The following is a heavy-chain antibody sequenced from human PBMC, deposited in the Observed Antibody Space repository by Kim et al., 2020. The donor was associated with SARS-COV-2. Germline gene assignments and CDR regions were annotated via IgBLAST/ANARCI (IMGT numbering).Heavy chain of an antibody. CDR1: GGSISSSSYY. J-gene: IGHJ6*02. V-gene: IGHV4-39*01. CDR3: ARQNGYSYAPPYYYYGMDV. CDR2: IYYSGST. D-gene: IGHD5-18*01. Sequence: SETLSLTCTVSGGSISSSSYYWGWIRQPPGKGLEWIGSIYYSGSTYYNPSLKSRVTISVDTSKNQFSLKLSSVTAADTAVYYCARQNGYSYAPPYYYYGMDVGGQGTTVTVSS.